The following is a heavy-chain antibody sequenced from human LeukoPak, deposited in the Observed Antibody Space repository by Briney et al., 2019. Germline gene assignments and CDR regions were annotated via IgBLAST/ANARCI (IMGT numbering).Heavy chain of an antibody. Sequence: SETLSLTCTVSGGSISSYYWSWIRQPPGKGLEWIGYIYYSGSTNYNPSLKSRVTISVDTSKNQFSLELSSVTAADTAVYYCARGTPYDFWSGYYPGFDYWGQGTLVTVSS. CDR2: IYYSGST. CDR3: ARGTPYDFWSGYYPGFDY. V-gene: IGHV4-59*01. CDR1: GGSISSYY. J-gene: IGHJ4*02. D-gene: IGHD3-3*01.